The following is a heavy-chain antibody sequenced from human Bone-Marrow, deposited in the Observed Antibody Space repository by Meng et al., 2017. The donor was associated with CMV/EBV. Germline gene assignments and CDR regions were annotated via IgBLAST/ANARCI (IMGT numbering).Heavy chain of an antibody. CDR1: A. V-gene: IGHV1-69*06. D-gene: IGHD2-15*01. Sequence: AISWVRHAPGQGLEWMGGIIPIFGTANYAQKFQGRVTITADKSTSTAYMELSSLRSEDTAVYYCAGGYCSGGSCYSKGPPVYNWFDPWGQGTLVTVSS. CDR2: IIPIFGTA. CDR3: AGGYCSGGSCYSKGPPVYNWFDP. J-gene: IGHJ5*02.